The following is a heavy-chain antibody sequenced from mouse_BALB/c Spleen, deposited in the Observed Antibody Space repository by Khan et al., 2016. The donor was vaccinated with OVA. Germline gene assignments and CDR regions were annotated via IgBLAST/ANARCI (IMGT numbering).Heavy chain of an antibody. J-gene: IGHJ2*01. CDR3: ARENYYGYYFDY. CDR1: GYSITSGYA. Sequence: VQLQESGPGLVKPSQSLSLTCTVTGYSITSGYAWNWIRQFPGNKLEWMGYISYSGDTSYTQSIKSRITITRDTSKNQFFLQLNSVTTEDTATYYCARENYYGYYFDYGGQGTTLTVSS. V-gene: IGHV3-2*02. D-gene: IGHD1-1*01. CDR2: ISYSGDT.